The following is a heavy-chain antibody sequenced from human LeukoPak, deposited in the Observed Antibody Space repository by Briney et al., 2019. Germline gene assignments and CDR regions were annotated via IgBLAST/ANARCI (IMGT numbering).Heavy chain of an antibody. CDR3: ARETDYGSGSPGAFDY. CDR1: GGTFSSYA. CDR2: IIPIFGTA. Sequence: SVKVSCKASGGTFSSYAISWVRQAPGQGLEWMGGIIPIFGTANYAQKFQGRVTITADESTSTAYMELSSLRSEDTAVYYCARETDYGSGSPGAFDYWGQGTLVTVSS. J-gene: IGHJ4*02. D-gene: IGHD3-10*01. V-gene: IGHV1-69*13.